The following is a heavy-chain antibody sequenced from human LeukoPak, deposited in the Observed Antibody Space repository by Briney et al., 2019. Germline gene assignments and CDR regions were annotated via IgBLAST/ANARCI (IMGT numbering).Heavy chain of an antibody. D-gene: IGHD2-2*01. V-gene: IGHV4-59*12. CDR2: IYYSGST. Sequence: SETLSLTCTVSGGSISSYYWSWIRQPPGKGLEWIGYIYYSGSTNYNPSLKSRVTISVDTSKNQFSLKLSSVTAADTAVYYCARLVVPAAIFDYWGQGTLVTVSS. CDR1: GGSISSYY. CDR3: ARLVVPAAIFDY. J-gene: IGHJ4*02.